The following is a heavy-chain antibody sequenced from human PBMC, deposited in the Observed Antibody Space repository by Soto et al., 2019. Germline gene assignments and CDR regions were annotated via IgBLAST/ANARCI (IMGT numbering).Heavy chain of an antibody. CDR3: AKGGAIVAAGTRVYLYNAMDV. CDR1: GYTFTGYY. CDR2: INPNSGDT. J-gene: IGHJ6*02. Sequence: QVQLVQSGTEVKRPGDSVKVSCKASGYTFTGYYVHWVRQAPGQGLEWMGWINPNSGDTYLAQRLQGRVTMNRDTSIGTAYMELRGLTSDDPAEYYCAKGGAIVAAGTRVYLYNAMDVWGQGTTVTVSS. V-gene: IGHV1-2*02. D-gene: IGHD1-26*01.